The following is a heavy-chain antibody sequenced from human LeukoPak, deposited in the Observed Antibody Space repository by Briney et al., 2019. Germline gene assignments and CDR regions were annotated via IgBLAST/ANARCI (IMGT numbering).Heavy chain of an antibody. CDR3: ASWRSVAGAFDI. D-gene: IGHD2-15*01. CDR2: IDPSDSYT. CDR1: GYSFTSYW. Sequence: GESLTLSCKGSGYSFTSYWISWVRQMPGKGLEWMGRIDPSDSYTNYSPSFQGHVTISADKSISTAYLQWSSLKASDTATYYCASWRSVAGAFDIWGQGTMVTVSS. V-gene: IGHV5-10-1*01. J-gene: IGHJ3*02.